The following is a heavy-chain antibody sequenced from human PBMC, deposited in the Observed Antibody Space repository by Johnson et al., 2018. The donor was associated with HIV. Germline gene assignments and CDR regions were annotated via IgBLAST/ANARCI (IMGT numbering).Heavy chain of an antibody. D-gene: IGHD3-10*01. V-gene: IGHV3-7*01. CDR3: ARRLVHYYATGGAFDI. CDR1: GFTFSSYG. Sequence: VQLVESGGGVVQPGGSLRLSCAASGFTFSSYGMHWVRQAPGKGLEWVANIKQDGSEKYYVDSVKGRFTISRDNAKNSLYLQMNSLRAEDTAVYYCARRLVHYYATGGAFDIWGQGTMVTVSS. J-gene: IGHJ3*02. CDR2: IKQDGSEK.